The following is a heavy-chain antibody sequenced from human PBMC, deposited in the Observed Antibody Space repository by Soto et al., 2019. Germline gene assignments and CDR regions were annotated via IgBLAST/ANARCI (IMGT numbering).Heavy chain of an antibody. CDR1: GGSISSGNSYA. D-gene: IGHD3-16*01. V-gene: IGHV4-30-2*01. Sequence: QLQLQESGSGLVKPSQTLSLTCAVSGGSISSGNSYAWSWIRQPPGKGLEWIGSISHTGRTSCNPSLKGRVTMSVDKSKNQFSLKLSSVTAADMAVYYCARAVAPYLGTWFDPWGQGSLVIVSS. J-gene: IGHJ5*02. CDR2: ISHTGRT. CDR3: ARAVAPYLGTWFDP.